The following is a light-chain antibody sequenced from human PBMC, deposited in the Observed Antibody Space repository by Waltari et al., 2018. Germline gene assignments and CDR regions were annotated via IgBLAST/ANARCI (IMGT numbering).Light chain of an antibody. CDR2: DAS. Sequence: EIVLTQSPATLSLSPGERAPLPCRASQSVSSYLAWYQQKPGQAPRLLIYDASNRATGIPARFSGSGSGTDFTLTISSLEPEDFAVYYCQQRSNWPPGWTFGQGTKVEIK. CDR1: QSVSSY. CDR3: QQRSNWPPGWT. V-gene: IGKV3-11*01. J-gene: IGKJ1*01.